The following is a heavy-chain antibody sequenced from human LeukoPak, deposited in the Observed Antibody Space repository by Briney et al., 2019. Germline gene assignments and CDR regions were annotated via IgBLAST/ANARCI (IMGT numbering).Heavy chain of an antibody. D-gene: IGHD3-3*01. V-gene: IGHV4-39*01. CDR1: GGSISSSSYY. CDR2: IYYSGST. Sequence: PSGTLSLTCTVSGGSISSSSYYWGWIRQPPGKGLEWIGSIYYSGSTYYNPSLKSRVTISVDTSKNQFSLKLSSVTAADTAVYCCARQGTYYDFWSGYYTGDWFDPWGQGTLVTVSS. CDR3: ARQGTYYDFWSGYYTGDWFDP. J-gene: IGHJ5*02.